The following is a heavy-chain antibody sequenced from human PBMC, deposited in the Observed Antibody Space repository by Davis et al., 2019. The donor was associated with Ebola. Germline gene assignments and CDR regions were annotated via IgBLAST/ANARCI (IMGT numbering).Heavy chain of an antibody. Sequence: MPSETLSLTCAVYGGSFSGYYWSWIRQPPGKGLEWIGEINHIGSTKYNPSLKSRVTISVDTSKNQFSLKLSSVTAADTAVYYCARGRDFWRNWGQGTLVTVSS. CDR3: ARGRDFWRN. CDR2: INHIGST. CDR1: GGSFSGYY. V-gene: IGHV4-34*01. D-gene: IGHD3-3*01. J-gene: IGHJ4*02.